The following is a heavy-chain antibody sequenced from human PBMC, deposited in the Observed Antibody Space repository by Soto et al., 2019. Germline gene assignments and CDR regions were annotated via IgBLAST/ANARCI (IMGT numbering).Heavy chain of an antibody. J-gene: IGHJ6*03. D-gene: IGHD2-2*01. V-gene: IGHV1-18*01. CDR1: GYTFTSYG. CDR3: ERDRVVPAATEGMEV. CDR2: ISAYNGNT. Sequence: ASVKVSCKASGYTFTSYGISWVRQAPGQGLEWMGWISAYNGNTNYAQKLQGRVTMTTDTSTSTAYMELRSLRSDDTAVYYCERDRVVPAATEGMEVWGKGTTVTVSS.